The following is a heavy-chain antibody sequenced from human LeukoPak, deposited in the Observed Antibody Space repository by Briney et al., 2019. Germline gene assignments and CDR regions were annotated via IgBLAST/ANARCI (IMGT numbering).Heavy chain of an antibody. J-gene: IGHJ4*02. V-gene: IGHV3-23*01. D-gene: IGHD3-10*01. CDR3: AKDRITMVRGAPN. CDR1: GFTFSSYA. Sequence: PGGSLRLSCAASGFTFSSYAMSWVRQAPGKGLEWVSAISGSGSSTYYADSVKGRFTISRDNSKNTLYTQMNSLRAEDTAVYYCAKDRITMVRGAPNWGQGTLVTVSS. CDR2: ISGSGSST.